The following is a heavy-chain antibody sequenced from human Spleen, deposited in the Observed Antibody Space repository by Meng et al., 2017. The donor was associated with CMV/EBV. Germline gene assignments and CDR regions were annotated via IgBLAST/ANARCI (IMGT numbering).Heavy chain of an antibody. V-gene: IGHV1-2*02. CDR2: INPNSGGT. Sequence: LGESGAEVKKPGASVKVCCKASGYTFTGYYMHWVRQAPGQGLEWMGWINPNSGGTNYAQKFQGRVTMTRDTSISTAYMELSRLRSDDTAVYYCARDTPQKRGAFDYWGQGTLVTVSS. D-gene: IGHD3-10*01. J-gene: IGHJ4*02. CDR1: GYTFTGYY. CDR3: ARDTPQKRGAFDY.